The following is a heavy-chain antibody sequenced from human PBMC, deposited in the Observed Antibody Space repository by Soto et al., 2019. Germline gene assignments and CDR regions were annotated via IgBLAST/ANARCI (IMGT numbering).Heavy chain of an antibody. CDR3: AKRVVVAAKGSWFDP. J-gene: IGHJ5*02. CDR2: ISGSGGST. D-gene: IGHD2-15*01. V-gene: IGHV3-23*01. CDR1: GFTFSSYA. Sequence: EVQLLESGGGLVQPGGSLRLSCAASGFTFSSYAMGWVRQAPGKGLEWVSIISGSGGSTYYADSVKGRFTISRDNSKNTLYLQMNSLRAEDTAVYYCAKRVVVAAKGSWFDPWGQGTLVTVSS.